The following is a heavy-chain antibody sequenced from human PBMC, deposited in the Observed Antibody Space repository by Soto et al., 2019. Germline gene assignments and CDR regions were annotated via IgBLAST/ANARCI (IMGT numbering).Heavy chain of an antibody. CDR3: ARDLLMWGIAVTVPYYFDY. Sequence: SVKVSCKASGFTFTSSAVQWVRQARGQRLEWIGWIVVGSGNTNYAQKFQERVTVTRDMSTSTAYMELSSLRSEDTAVYYCARDLLMWGIAVTVPYYFDYWGQGTLVTVSS. J-gene: IGHJ4*02. V-gene: IGHV1-58*01. CDR1: GFTFTSSA. CDR2: IVVGSGNT. D-gene: IGHD6-19*01.